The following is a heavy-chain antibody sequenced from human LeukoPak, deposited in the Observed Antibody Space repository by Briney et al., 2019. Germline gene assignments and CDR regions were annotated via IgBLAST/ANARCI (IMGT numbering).Heavy chain of an antibody. Sequence: GGSLRLSCAASGFTFSSYAMHWVRQAPGKGLEWVAVISYDGSNKYYADSVKGRFTISRDNSKNSLYLQMNSLRTEDTALYYCAKGPILYYYMDVWGKGTTVTVSS. D-gene: IGHD3-3*01. CDR3: AKGPILYYYMDV. V-gene: IGHV3-30-3*01. J-gene: IGHJ6*03. CDR1: GFTFSSYA. CDR2: ISYDGSNK.